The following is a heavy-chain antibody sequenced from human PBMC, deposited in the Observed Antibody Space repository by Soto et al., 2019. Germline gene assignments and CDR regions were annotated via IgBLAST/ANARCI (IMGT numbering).Heavy chain of an antibody. J-gene: IGHJ5*01. CDR2: LSNSGIT. CDR3: ARDRIAPSCTYWLDS. CDR1: GGSISSYY. V-gene: IGHV4-59*13. Sequence: PSETLSLTCAVSGGSISSYYWSWIRQPPGKGLEWIGYLSNSGITNYNPSLETRVTISVDTSKNQFSLKLSSVTAADTAVYYCARDRIAPSCTYWLDSWGQGTLVTVSS. D-gene: IGHD2-8*01.